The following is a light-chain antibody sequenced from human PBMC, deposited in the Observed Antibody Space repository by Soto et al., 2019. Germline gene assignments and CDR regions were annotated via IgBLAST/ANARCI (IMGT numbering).Light chain of an antibody. CDR2: DAS. CDR1: QTISIW. CDR3: QQYTSYSRT. V-gene: IGKV1-5*01. J-gene: IGKJ1*01. Sequence: DIPMTQSPSTLSASVGDRVTITCRASQTISIWLAWYQQKPGKAPNLLIYDASTLEIGVPSRFSGSGSGTEFTLTISSLQPDDFATYYCQQYTSYSRTFGQGTKVEIK.